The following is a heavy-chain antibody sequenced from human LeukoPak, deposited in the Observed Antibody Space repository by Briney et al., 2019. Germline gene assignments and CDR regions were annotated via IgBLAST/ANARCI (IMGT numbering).Heavy chain of an antibody. Sequence: GGSLRLSCAASGFNFSSYWMHWVRQAPGKGLVWVSRINSDGSSTSYADSVKGRFTISRDNAKNTLYLQMNSLRAEDTAVYYCARVRGYSYYGGYYYYMDVWGKGTTVTVSS. V-gene: IGHV3-74*01. CDR3: ARVRGYSYYGGYYYYMDV. CDR2: INSDGSST. CDR1: GFNFSSYW. J-gene: IGHJ6*03. D-gene: IGHD5-18*01.